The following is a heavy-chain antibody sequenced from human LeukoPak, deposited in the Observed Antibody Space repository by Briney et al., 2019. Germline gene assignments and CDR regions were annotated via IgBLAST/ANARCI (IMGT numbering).Heavy chain of an antibody. CDR2: LNPSGGST. V-gene: IGHV1-46*01. CDR1: GYSLTTYY. J-gene: IGHJ6*03. Sequence: GASVKVSCKASGYSLTTYYMHWIRQAPGQGLEWMGILNPSGGSTTYAQKFQGRVTMTRDMSTSTVYMELSSLRSEDTAVYYCARAAYGDYDIGDYYYYYMDVWGKGTTVTISS. D-gene: IGHD4-17*01. CDR3: ARAAYGDYDIGDYYYYYMDV.